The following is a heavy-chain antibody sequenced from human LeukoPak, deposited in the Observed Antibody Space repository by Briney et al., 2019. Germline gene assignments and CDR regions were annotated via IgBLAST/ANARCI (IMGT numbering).Heavy chain of an antibody. CDR3: AKEAGYYGSGDNWFDP. Sequence: PGGSLRLSCAAPGFTFSSYTMTWVRQAPGKGLEWVSAISGSGGSTYYADSVKGRFTISRDNSKNTLYLQMNSLRAEDTAVYYCAKEAGYYGSGDNWFDPWGQGTLVTVSS. V-gene: IGHV3-23*01. D-gene: IGHD3-10*01. CDR1: GFTFSSYT. J-gene: IGHJ5*02. CDR2: ISGSGGST.